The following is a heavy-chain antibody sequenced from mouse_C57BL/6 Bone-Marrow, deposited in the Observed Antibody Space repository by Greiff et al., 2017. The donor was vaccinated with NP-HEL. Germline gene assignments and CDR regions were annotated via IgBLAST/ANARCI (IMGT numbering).Heavy chain of an antibody. CDR1: GYSITSGYY. J-gene: IGHJ2*01. CDR3: ARDGYLDY. Sequence: DVQLQESGPGLVKPSQSLSLTCSVTGYSITSGYYWNWIRQFPGNKLEWMGYISYDGSNNYNPSLKNRISLTSDTSKNQFFLKLNSVTTEDTATYYCARDGYLDYWGQGTTLTVSS. V-gene: IGHV3-6*01. CDR2: ISYDGSN.